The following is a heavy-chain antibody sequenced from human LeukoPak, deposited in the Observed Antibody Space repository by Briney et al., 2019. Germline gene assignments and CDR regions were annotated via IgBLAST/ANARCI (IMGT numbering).Heavy chain of an antibody. CDR3: ARVEYYYGSGSYYNYWFDP. D-gene: IGHD3-10*01. V-gene: IGHV4-59*01. Sequence: SETLSLTCTVSGGSISSYYWSWIRQPPGKGLEWIGYIYYSGSTNYNPSLKSRVTISVHTSKNQFSLKLSSVTAADTAVYYCARVEYYYGSGSYYNYWFDPWGQGTLVTVSS. CDR1: GGSISSYY. J-gene: IGHJ5*02. CDR2: IYYSGST.